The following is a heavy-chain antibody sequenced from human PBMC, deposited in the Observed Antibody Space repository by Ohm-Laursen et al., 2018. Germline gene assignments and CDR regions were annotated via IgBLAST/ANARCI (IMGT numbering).Heavy chain of an antibody. CDR2: IHASGST. CDR1: GGSISTYY. Sequence: SETLSLTCFVSGGSISTYYWSWIRQSAGKGLEWIGRIHASGSTNYNPSLKSRVSLPHDTSKNQFSLKMTSVTAADTAVYYCARDARVAGTSDAFEYWGQGTLVTVSS. J-gene: IGHJ4*02. V-gene: IGHV4-4*07. CDR3: ARDARVAGTSDAFEY. D-gene: IGHD1-7*01.